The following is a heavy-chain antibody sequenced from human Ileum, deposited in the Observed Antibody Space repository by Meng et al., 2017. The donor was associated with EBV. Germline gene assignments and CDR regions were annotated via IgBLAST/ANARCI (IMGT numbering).Heavy chain of an antibody. J-gene: IGHJ4*02. CDR3: ASRELAPFDY. CDR1: VGSFSSRTYY. V-gene: IGHV4-39*07. CDR2: IYYTGTT. D-gene: IGHD1-26*01. Sequence: LGRPGPGLVQPPETRSAACGGSVGSFSSRTYYLGCLRQPPGKALEWISSIYYTGTTYYNPSLLSRVSISVDKSKNQVSLNMTSMTAADTAVYYCASRELAPFDYWGQGTLVTLSS.